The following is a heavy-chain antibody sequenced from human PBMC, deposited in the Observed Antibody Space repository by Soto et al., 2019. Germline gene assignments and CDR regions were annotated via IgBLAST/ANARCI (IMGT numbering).Heavy chain of an antibody. CDR3: ARADDSSGLDALDI. D-gene: IGHD3-22*01. J-gene: IGHJ3*02. CDR2: INHSGST. Sequence: SETLSLTCAVYGGSFSGYYWSWIRQPPGKGLEWIGEINHSGSTNYNPSLKSGVTISADTSKNQFSLKLSSVTAADTAVYYCARADDSSGLDALDIWGQGTMVTVSS. V-gene: IGHV4-34*01. CDR1: GGSFSGYY.